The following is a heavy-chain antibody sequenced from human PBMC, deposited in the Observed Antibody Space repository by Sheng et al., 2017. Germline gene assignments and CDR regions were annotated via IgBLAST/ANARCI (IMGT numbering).Heavy chain of an antibody. CDR2: IYYSGST. V-gene: IGHV4-39*07. D-gene: IGHD3-22*01. CDR3: ARAHYYDTSGPFGY. Sequence: QLQLQESGPGLVKPSETLSLTCTVSGGSIASSSYYWGWIRQPPGKGLEWIGTIYYSGSTYSNPSLKSRVTISGDTSKNQFSLKLSSVTAADTAVYYCARAHYYDTSGPFGYWGQGNAGHRLF. J-gene: IGHJ4*02. CDR1: GGSIASSSYY.